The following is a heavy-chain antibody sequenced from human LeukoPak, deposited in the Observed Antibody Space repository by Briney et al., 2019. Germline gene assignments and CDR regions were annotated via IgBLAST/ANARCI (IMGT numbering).Heavy chain of an antibody. Sequence: PSETLSLTCAVYGGSFSGYYWSWIRQPPGKGLEWIGSIYYSGSTNYNPSLKSRVTMSVDTSKNQFSLKLSSVTAADTAVYYCAREAAGGFSYYYMDVWGKGTTVTISS. V-gene: IGHV4-34*11. D-gene: IGHD6-13*01. CDR2: IYYSGST. J-gene: IGHJ6*03. CDR3: AREAAGGFSYYYMDV. CDR1: GGSFSGYY.